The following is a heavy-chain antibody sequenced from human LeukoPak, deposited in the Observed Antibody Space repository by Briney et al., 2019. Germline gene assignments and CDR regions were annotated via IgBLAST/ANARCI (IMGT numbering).Heavy chain of an antibody. D-gene: IGHD1-1*01. V-gene: IGHV3-7*01. CDR3: ARSGTTRANNWFDP. J-gene: IGHJ5*02. Sequence: GGSLRLSCAASGFTFDNYAMSWVRQAPGKGLEWVANIKQDGSEKYYVDSVKGRFTISRDNAKNSLYLQMNSLRAEDTAVYYCARSGTTRANNWFDPWGQGTLVTVSS. CDR2: IKQDGSEK. CDR1: GFTFDNYA.